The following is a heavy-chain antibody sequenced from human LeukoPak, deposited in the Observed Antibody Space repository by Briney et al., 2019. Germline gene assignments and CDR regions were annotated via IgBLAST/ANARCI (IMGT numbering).Heavy chain of an antibody. CDR2: ISASGST. Sequence: PSETLSLTCTVSNGPISIYYWSWVRQPAGKGLEWIGRISASGSTNYNPSLKSRVTISVDTSKNQFSLKLSSVTAADTAVYYCARVLWNWFDPWGQGTLVTVSS. J-gene: IGHJ5*02. CDR3: ARVLWNWFDP. CDR1: NGPISIYY. V-gene: IGHV4-4*07.